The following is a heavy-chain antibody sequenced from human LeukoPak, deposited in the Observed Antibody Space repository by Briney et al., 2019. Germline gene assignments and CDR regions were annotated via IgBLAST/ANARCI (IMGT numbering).Heavy chain of an antibody. V-gene: IGHV3-23*01. D-gene: IGHD3-10*01. CDR3: ARKQAIGSASLDY. CDR1: GFTFSDYA. Sequence: PGGSLRLSCTPSGFTFSDYAMSWVRQAPGKGLEWVSTISDTGGSTFYTDSVKGRFTISRDSSKNTLYLQMNGLRAEDTAIYYCARKQAIGSASLDYWGQGALVTVSS. CDR2: ISDTGGST. J-gene: IGHJ4*02.